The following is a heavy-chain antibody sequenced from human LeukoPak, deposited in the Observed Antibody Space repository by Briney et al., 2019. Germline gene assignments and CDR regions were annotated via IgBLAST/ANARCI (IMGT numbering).Heavy chain of an antibody. D-gene: IGHD1-1*01. CDR1: GGSISSHY. CDR2: IYYSGST. Sequence: NPSETLSLTCTVSGGSISSHYWSWIRQPPGKGLEWIGYIYYSGSTNYNPSLKSRVTISVDTSKNQFSLKLSSVTAADTAVYYCAGGTPRALRYYYGMDVWGQGTTVTVSS. J-gene: IGHJ6*02. V-gene: IGHV4-59*08. CDR3: AGGTPRALRYYYGMDV.